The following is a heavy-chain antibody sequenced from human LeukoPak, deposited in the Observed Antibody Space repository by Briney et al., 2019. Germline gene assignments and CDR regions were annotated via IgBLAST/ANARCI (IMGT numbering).Heavy chain of an antibody. V-gene: IGHV4-34*01. CDR3: ARDYVGVAGTFDY. Sequence: PSETLSLTCAVYGGSFSGYYWSWIRQPPGKGLEWIGEVNHGGSTNYNPSLKGRVTISIDTSKNQFSLKLSSVTAADTAVYYCARDYVGVAGTFDYWGQGTLVTVSS. CDR1: GGSFSGYY. CDR2: VNHGGST. D-gene: IGHD6-19*01. J-gene: IGHJ4*02.